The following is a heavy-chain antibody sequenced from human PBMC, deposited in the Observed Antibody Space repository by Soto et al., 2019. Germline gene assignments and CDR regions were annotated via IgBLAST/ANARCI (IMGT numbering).Heavy chain of an antibody. J-gene: IGHJ6*02. CDR3: ARDRIRFLEWFPSYYYGMDV. V-gene: IGHV3-48*02. D-gene: IGHD3-3*01. CDR2: ISSSSSTI. Sequence: GGSLRLSCAASGFTFSSYSMNWVRQAPGKGLEWVSYISSSSSTIYYADSVKGRFTISRDNAKNSLYLQMNSLRDEDTAVYYCARDRIRFLEWFPSYYYGMDVWGQGTTVTVSS. CDR1: GFTFSSYS.